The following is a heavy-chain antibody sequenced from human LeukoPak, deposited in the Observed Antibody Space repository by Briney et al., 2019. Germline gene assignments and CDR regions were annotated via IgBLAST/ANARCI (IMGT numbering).Heavy chain of an antibody. V-gene: IGHV4-34*01. J-gene: IGHJ5*02. D-gene: IGHD3-10*01. CDR2: TNPGGSA. CDR3: ASRPYGLIRGINGPTGHWFDA. Sequence: SETLSLTCAVHGESLSGYYCSWIRQPPGKGLEWIGETNPGGSADYNPSLKSRVTVSVDTPKNQFTLTLASVTAADTAVYYCASRPYGLIRGINGPTGHWFDAWGLGTLVTVSS. CDR1: GESLSGYY.